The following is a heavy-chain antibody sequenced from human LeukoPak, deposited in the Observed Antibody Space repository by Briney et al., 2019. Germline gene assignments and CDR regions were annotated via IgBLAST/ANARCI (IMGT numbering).Heavy chain of an antibody. Sequence: GSLRLSCAASGFTFSSYWMSWVRQAPGKGLEWVANIEQDGSEKYYVDSVKGRFTISRDNAKNSLYLQMNSLRAEDTAVYYCARALLLWFGEPSGYWGQGTLVTVSS. CDR3: ARALLLWFGEPSGY. CDR2: IEQDGSEK. V-gene: IGHV3-7*01. D-gene: IGHD3-10*01. CDR1: GFTFSSYW. J-gene: IGHJ4*02.